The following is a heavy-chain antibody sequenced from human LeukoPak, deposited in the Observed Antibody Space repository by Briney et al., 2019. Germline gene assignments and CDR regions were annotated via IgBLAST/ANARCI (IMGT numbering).Heavy chain of an antibody. Sequence: GGSLRLSCAASGFSFSSHRIHSVRQAPGKGLVWVSRINGAGSSTSYADSVKGRFTVSRDNAKNTLNLQMNSLRAQDTAVYYCARDLFFSDAVSSSGWRAEYLHPCGQATLVTVSS. V-gene: IGHV3-74*01. CDR2: INGAGSST. CDR3: ARDLFFSDAVSSSGWRAEYLHP. CDR1: GFSFSSHR. J-gene: IGHJ1*01. D-gene: IGHD6-19*01.